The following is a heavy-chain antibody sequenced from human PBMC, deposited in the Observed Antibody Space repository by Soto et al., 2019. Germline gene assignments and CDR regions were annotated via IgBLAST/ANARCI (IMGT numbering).Heavy chain of an antibody. CDR1: GGSFSGYY. D-gene: IGHD3-9*01. CDR2: IYYSGST. J-gene: IGHJ6*03. V-gene: IGHV4-59*01. CDR3: ARVVPHYDILTGHPLYYYYYMDV. Sequence: PSETLSLTCAVYGGSFSGYYWSWIRQPPGKGLEWIGYIYYSGSTNYNPSLKSRVTISVDTSKNQFSLKLSSVTAADTAVYYCARVVPHYDILTGHPLYYYYYMDVWGKGTTVTVSS.